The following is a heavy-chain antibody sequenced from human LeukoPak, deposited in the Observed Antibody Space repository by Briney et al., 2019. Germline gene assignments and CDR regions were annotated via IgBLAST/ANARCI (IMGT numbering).Heavy chain of an antibody. CDR3: AKGLDSRRELAPFDY. V-gene: IGHV3-30*18. J-gene: IGHJ4*02. CDR1: GFTVSNNY. CDR2: IPYDGTNK. D-gene: IGHD1-26*01. Sequence: GGSLRLSCAASGFTVSNNYMNWVRQAPGKGLEWVAVIPYDGTNKYYADSVRGRFTISRDNSENTLYLQMNSLRAEDTAVYYCAKGLDSRRELAPFDYWGQGTLVTVSS.